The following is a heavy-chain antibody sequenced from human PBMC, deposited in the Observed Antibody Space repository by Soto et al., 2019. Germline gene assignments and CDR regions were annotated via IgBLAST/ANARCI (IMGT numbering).Heavy chain of an antibody. Sequence: QVTLKESGPVLVKPTETLTLRCTVSGLSITDSEMGVSWIRQPPGQPLEWLAHIDSSGEKSYRTFLKSRLAISKDTSKSQIVLTMTNMDPADTATYYCARRQLAVAVSPCFDPWGQGIPVTVSS. CDR1: GLSITDSEMG. D-gene: IGHD6-13*01. V-gene: IGHV2-26*01. CDR3: ARRQLAVAVSPCFDP. CDR2: IDSSGEK. J-gene: IGHJ5*02.